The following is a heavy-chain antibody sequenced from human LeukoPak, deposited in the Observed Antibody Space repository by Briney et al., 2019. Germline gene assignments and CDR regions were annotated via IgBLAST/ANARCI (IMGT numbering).Heavy chain of an antibody. CDR1: GGSFSGYY. CDR2: INHSGST. CDR3: ARVYYYGSAPDY. J-gene: IGHJ4*02. D-gene: IGHD3-10*01. V-gene: IGHV4-34*01. Sequence: AETLSLTCAVYGGSFSGYYWRWIRQPPGKGLEWIGEINHSGSTNYNPSLKSRVTISVDTSKNQFSLKLSSVTAADTAVYYCARVYYYGSAPDYWRQGTLVTVSS.